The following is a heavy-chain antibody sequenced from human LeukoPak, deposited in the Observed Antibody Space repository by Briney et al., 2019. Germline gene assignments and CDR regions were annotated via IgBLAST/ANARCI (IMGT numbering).Heavy chain of an antibody. CDR3: ATFSYAGNAGGSVGY. D-gene: IGHD4-23*01. J-gene: IGHJ4*02. CDR1: GFTVSSNY. V-gene: IGHV3-53*01. CDR2: FYSGGNT. Sequence: GGSLRLSCAASGFTVSSNYMTWVRQAPGKGLEWVSVFYSGGNTYYADSVKGRFTISRGTSKNTVDLQMNSLRSEDAAVYYCATFSYAGNAGGSVGYWGQGTLATVSS.